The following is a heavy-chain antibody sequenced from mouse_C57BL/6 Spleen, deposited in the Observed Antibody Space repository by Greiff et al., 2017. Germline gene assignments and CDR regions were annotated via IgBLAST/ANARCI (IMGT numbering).Heavy chain of an antibody. CDR1: GYTFTDYE. D-gene: IGHD1-1*01. CDR3: TRSYYYGIGY. V-gene: IGHV1-15*01. Sequence: VQLQQSGAELVRPGASVTLSCKASGYTFTDYEMHWVKQTPVHGLEWIGAIDPETGGTAYNQKFKGKAILTADKSSSPAYMELRSLTSEDSAVYYCTRSYYYGIGYWGKSTTLTVAS. J-gene: IGHJ2*01. CDR2: IDPETGGT.